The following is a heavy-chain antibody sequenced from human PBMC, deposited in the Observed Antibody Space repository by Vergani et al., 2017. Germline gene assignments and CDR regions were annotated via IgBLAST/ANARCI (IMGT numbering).Heavy chain of an antibody. D-gene: IGHD2-8*01. J-gene: IGHJ4*02. CDR3: ARGYCTNSICRGKVDS. CDR1: GYTFTSYG. V-gene: IGHV1-18*01. Sequence: QVQLVQSGAEVKKPGASVKVSCKASGYTFTSYGISWVRQAPGQGFEWMGRLDPHTGDTKYAEKFQGRAILTRDRSISTAYMELISLISDDTAVYYCARGYCTNSICRGKVDSWGQGTLVTVSS. CDR2: LDPHTGDT.